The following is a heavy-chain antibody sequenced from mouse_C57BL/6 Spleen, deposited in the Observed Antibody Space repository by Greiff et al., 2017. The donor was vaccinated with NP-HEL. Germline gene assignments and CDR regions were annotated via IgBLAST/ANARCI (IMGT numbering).Heavy chain of an antibody. Sequence: LVESGAELVKPGASVKMSCKASGYTFTTYPIEWMKQNHGKSLEWIGNFHPYNDDTKYNEKFKGKATLTVDTSSSTAYMELHSLTSEDSAVYFCARETTGFDYWGQGTTLTVSS. V-gene: IGHV1-47*01. CDR2: FHPYNDDT. CDR3: ARETTGFDY. J-gene: IGHJ2*01. CDR1: GYTFTTYP. D-gene: IGHD6-1*01.